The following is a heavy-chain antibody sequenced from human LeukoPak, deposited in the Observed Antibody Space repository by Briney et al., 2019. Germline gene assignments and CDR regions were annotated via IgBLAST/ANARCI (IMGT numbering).Heavy chain of an antibody. Sequence: GGSLRLSCAVSGFTFRNYWMSWVRQAPGKGLEWVANMNEDGNKKYYADSVKGRFTISRDNAKNSLSLQMNNLRFEGTAVYYCARIDSRRTFDIWGQGTMVTVSS. D-gene: IGHD1-14*01. CDR2: MNEDGNKK. J-gene: IGHJ3*02. CDR1: GFTFRNYW. CDR3: ARIDSRRTFDI. V-gene: IGHV3-7*01.